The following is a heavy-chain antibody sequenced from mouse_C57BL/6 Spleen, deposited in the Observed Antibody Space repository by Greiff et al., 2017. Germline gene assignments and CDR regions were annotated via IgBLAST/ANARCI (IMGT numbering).Heavy chain of an antibody. V-gene: IGHV5-9*01. Sequence: EVKLMESGGGLVKPGGSLKLSCAASGFTFSSYTMSWVRQTPEKRLEWVATISGGGGNTYYPDSVKGRFTISRDNAKNTLYLQMSSLRSEDTALYYCARPFITTVVEGFFDYWGQGTTLTVSS. D-gene: IGHD1-1*01. J-gene: IGHJ2*01. CDR1: GFTFSSYT. CDR2: ISGGGGNT. CDR3: ARPFITTVVEGFFDY.